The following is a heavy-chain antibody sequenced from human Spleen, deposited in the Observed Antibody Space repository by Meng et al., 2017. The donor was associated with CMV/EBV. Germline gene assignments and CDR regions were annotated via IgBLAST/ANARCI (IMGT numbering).Heavy chain of an antibody. V-gene: IGHV3-66*02. CDR2: IYSGGTT. J-gene: IGHJ4*02. Sequence: GESLKISCAAPGFNVSGNYISWVRQAPGKGLDWVSVIYSGGTTYSSGSVKGRFTISRDNSKNTVFLQMDNLRPDDTAVYYCAREMSDLRSLWGQGTLVTVSS. CDR3: AREMSDLRSL. D-gene: IGHD3-3*01. CDR1: GFNVSGNY.